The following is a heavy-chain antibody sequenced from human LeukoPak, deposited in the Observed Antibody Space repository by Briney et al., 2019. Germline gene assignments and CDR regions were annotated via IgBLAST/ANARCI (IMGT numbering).Heavy chain of an antibody. D-gene: IGHD3-10*01. J-gene: IGHJ4*02. V-gene: IGHV4-30-4*01. Sequence: SETLSLTCTVSGGSISSGDYYWSWIRQPPGKGLEGIGYIYYSGSTYYNPSLKSRVTISVDTSKNQFSLKLSSVTAADTAVYYCAREGTMVRGVIPLGFDYWGQGTLVTVSS. CDR2: IYYSGST. CDR1: GGSISSGDYY. CDR3: AREGTMVRGVIPLGFDY.